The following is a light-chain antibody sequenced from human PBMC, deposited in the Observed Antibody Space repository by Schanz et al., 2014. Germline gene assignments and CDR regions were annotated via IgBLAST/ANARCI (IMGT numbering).Light chain of an antibody. Sequence: QSALTQPASVSGSPGQSITISCTGTSSDIGNYNLVSWYQQHPGKAPKVMIYEVSKWPSGVSNRFSGSKSGNTASLTISGLQAEDEADYYCCSYTSSNWVFGGGTKLTVL. V-gene: IGLV2-14*02. J-gene: IGLJ3*02. CDR1: SSDIGNYNL. CDR2: EVS. CDR3: CSYTSSNWV.